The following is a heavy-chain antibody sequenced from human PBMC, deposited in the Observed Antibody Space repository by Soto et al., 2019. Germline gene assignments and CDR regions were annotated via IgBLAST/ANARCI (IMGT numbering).Heavy chain of an antibody. CDR2: ISSSSYI. V-gene: IGHV3-21*01. Sequence: EVQLVESGGGLVKPGGSLRLSCAASGFTFSSYSMNWVRQAPGEGLEWVSSISSSSYIYYADSVKGRFTISRDNAKNSLYLQMKSLRAEDTAVYYCARGGYGDKGDYWGQGTLVTVSS. CDR3: ARGGYGDKGDY. D-gene: IGHD4-17*01. J-gene: IGHJ4*02. CDR1: GFTFSSYS.